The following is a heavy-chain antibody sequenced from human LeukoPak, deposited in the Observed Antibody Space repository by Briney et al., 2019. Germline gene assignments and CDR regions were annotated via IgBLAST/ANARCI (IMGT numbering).Heavy chain of an antibody. Sequence: GESLKISCKGSGYTFTGYYMHWVRQAPGQGLEWMGWINPNSGGTNYAQKFQGWVTMTRDTSISTAYMELSRLRSDDTAVYYCARGGGSSQTFDYWGQGTLVTVSS. V-gene: IGHV1-2*04. D-gene: IGHD1-26*01. CDR3: ARGGGSSQTFDY. J-gene: IGHJ4*02. CDR2: INPNSGGT. CDR1: GYTFTGYY.